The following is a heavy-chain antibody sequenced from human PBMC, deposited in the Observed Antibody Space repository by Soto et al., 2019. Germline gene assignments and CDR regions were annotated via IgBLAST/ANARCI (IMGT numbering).Heavy chain of an antibody. V-gene: IGHV3-7*04. J-gene: IGHJ4*02. Sequence: EVQLVESGGGLVQPGGSLRLSCAASGFTFSSYWMSWVRQAPGKGLEWVANIKQDGSEKYYVDSVKGRFTISRDNAKNXLXXQMNGLRAEDTAVYYCARDTVPFARYGVGGSYFDYWGQGTLVTVSS. CDR1: GFTFSSYW. D-gene: IGHD1-26*01. CDR2: IKQDGSEK. CDR3: ARDTVPFARYGVGGSYFDY.